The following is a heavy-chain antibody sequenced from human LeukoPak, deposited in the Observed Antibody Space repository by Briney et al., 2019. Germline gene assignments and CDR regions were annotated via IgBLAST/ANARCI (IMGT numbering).Heavy chain of an antibody. CDR1: GFTFSSYA. CDR2: ISGSGGST. J-gene: IGHJ6*02. CDR3: AKEDIVVVPAADYYGMDV. V-gene: IGHV3-23*01. Sequence: GGSLRLSCAASGFTFSSYAMSWVRQAPGKGLEWVSAISGSGGSTYYADSVKGRFTISRDNSKNTLYLQMNSLRAEDTAVYYCAKEDIVVVPAADYYGMDVWGQGTTVTVSS. D-gene: IGHD2-2*01.